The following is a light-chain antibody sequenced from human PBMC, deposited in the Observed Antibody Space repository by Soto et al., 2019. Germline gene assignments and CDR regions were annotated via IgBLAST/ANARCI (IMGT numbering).Light chain of an antibody. J-gene: IGLJ1*01. CDR2: DVS. Sequence: QSALTQPPSASGSPGHSVAISCTGTSSDVGSYNRVSWYQQPPGSAPKLMIYDVSNRPSGVPDRFSGSKSGNAASLTISGLQAEDEADYYCSSYTSSNTDVFGTGTQLTVL. CDR1: SSDVGSYNR. V-gene: IGLV2-18*02. CDR3: SSYTSSNTDV.